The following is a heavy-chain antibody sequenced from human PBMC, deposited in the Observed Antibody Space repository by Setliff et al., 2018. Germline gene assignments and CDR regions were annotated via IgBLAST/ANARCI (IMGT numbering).Heavy chain of an antibody. Sequence: LSLTCAVYDGSFSGYYWSWIRQPPGKGLEWIGEIDHSGNTNYNPSLKGRVTIFVDTSKNQFSLKLNSVTAADMAVYYCARGYCSSSGCFFAGWFDPWGQGTLVTVS. D-gene: IGHD2-2*01. V-gene: IGHV4-34*01. CDR1: DGSFSGYY. J-gene: IGHJ5*02. CDR2: IDHSGNT. CDR3: ARGYCSSSGCFFAGWFDP.